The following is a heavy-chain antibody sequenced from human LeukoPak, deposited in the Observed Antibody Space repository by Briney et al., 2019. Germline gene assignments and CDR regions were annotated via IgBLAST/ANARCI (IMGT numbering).Heavy chain of an antibody. V-gene: IGHV3-33*01. CDR3: ARDPGYFHYFDY. Sequence: GGSLRLSCAASGFTFSSYGMHWVRQAPGKGLEWVAVIWYDGSNKYYADSVKGRFTISRDNSKNTLCLQMNSLRAEDTAVYYCARDPGYFHYFDYWGQGTLVTVSS. D-gene: IGHD3-22*01. J-gene: IGHJ4*02. CDR2: IWYDGSNK. CDR1: GFTFSSYG.